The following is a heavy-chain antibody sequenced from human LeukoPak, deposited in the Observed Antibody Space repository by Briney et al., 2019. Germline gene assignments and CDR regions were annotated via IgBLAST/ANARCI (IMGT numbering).Heavy chain of an antibody. V-gene: IGHV3-53*01. CDR1: GFTVSSNY. CDR3: ASGGYSPYSSSSGFDY. J-gene: IGHJ4*02. D-gene: IGHD6-6*01. Sequence: GGSLRLSCAASGFTVSSNYMSWVRQAPGKGLEGVSVIYSGGSTYYADSVKGRFTISRDNSKNTLYLQMNSLRAEDTAVYYCASGGYSPYSSSSGFDYWGQGTLVTVSS. CDR2: IYSGGST.